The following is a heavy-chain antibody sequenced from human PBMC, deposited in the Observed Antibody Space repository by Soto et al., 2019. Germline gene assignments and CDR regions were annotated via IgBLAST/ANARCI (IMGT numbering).Heavy chain of an antibody. Sequence: ELQLVESGGGLVQPGGSLRLSCAASGFTFSSYWMYWVRQAPGKGLVWVSRIKTDGSITSYADSVKGRFTVSRDNARDTLYLHMNSLRADDTAVYYCANDMNFVPEYWGQGTLVIVSS. CDR1: GFTFSSYW. CDR3: ANDMNFVPEY. V-gene: IGHV3-74*01. D-gene: IGHD3-22*01. J-gene: IGHJ4*02. CDR2: IKTDGSIT.